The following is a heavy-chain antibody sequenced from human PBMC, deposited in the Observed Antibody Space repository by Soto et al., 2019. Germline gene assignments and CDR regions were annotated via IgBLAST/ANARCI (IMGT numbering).Heavy chain of an antibody. Sequence: LRLSCAASGFTFSSYAMNWVRQTQERGLEWVSSISSTSSYTHYSDSVKGRFTISRDNANNSLFLQMNSLRAEDTATYYCARDLALAGNYWGQGVPVTVSS. J-gene: IGHJ4*02. CDR1: GFTFSSYA. CDR2: ISSTSSYT. CDR3: ARDLALAGNY. V-gene: IGHV3-21*01. D-gene: IGHD6-19*01.